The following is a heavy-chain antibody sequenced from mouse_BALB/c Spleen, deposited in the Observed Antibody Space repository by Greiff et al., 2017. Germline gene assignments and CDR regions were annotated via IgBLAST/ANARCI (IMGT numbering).Heavy chain of an antibody. D-gene: IGHD2-12*01. J-gene: IGHJ4*01. CDR1: GFTFSSYG. CDR3: ARLRRDAMDY. V-gene: IGHV5-6*01. Sequence: EVKLMESGGDLVKPGGSLKLSCAASGFTFSSYGMSWVRQTPDKRLEWVATISSGGSYTYYPDSVKGRFTISRDNAKNTLYLQMSSLKSEDTAMYYCARLRRDAMDYWGQGTSVTVSS. CDR2: ISSGGSYT.